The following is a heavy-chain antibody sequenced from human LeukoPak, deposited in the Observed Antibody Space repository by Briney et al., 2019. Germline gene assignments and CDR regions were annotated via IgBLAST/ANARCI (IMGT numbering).Heavy chain of an antibody. CDR1: GFTFSVSW. D-gene: IGHD2-2*01. J-gene: IGHJ4*02. Sequence: TGGSLRLSCAASGFTFSVSWMSWVRQAPGKGLEWVANIKYDGSEKYYVDSVKGRFTISRDNAKNSLYLQMNRLRAEDTAVYYCARPRGCGSSRCNNFDYWGQGTLVTVSS. V-gene: IGHV3-7*01. CDR2: IKYDGSEK. CDR3: ARPRGCGSSRCNNFDY.